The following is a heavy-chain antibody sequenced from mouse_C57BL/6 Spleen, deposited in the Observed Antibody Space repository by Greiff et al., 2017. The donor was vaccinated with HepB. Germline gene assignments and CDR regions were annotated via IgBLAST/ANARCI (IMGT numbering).Heavy chain of an antibody. CDR3: ARDSVYYFDY. CDR1: GFTFSSYA. V-gene: IGHV5-4*01. CDR2: ISDGGSYT. D-gene: IGHD1-1*01. Sequence: EVKLMESGGGLVKPGGSLKLSCAASGFTFSSYAMPWVRQTPEKRLEWVATISDGGSYTYYPDNVKGRFTISRDNTKNNLYLQMSHLKSEDTAMYYCARDSVYYFDYWGQGTTLTVSS. J-gene: IGHJ2*01.